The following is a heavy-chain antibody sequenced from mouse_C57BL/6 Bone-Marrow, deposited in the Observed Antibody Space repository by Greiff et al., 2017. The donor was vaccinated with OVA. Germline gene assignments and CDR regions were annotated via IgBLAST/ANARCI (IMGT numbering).Heavy chain of an antibody. Sequence: VQLQQSGPVLVKPGASVKMSCKASGYTFTDYYMNWVKQSHGKSLEWIGVINPYNGGTTYNQKFKGKATLTVDKSSSTAYMELNSLTSEDSAVYYCARLGTTVVAGDWYCDVWGTGTTVTVSS. D-gene: IGHD1-1*01. CDR3: ARLGTTVVAGDWYCDV. CDR1: GYTFTDYY. V-gene: IGHV1-19*01. J-gene: IGHJ1*03. CDR2: INPYNGGT.